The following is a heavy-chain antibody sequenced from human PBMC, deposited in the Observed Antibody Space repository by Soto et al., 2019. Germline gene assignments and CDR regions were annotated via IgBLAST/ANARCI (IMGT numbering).Heavy chain of an antibody. J-gene: IGHJ2*01. Sequence: EAQLLESGGGLVQPGESLRLSCAVSGFPFSNYAMSWVRQAPGKGLEWVSVVRSNGGTTFYADSVKGRFTISRDYSKNTVNLQMNSLRADDTAVYYCAKVGEHSGIWYSWDFDVWGRGTQVTVSS. CDR1: GFPFSNYA. CDR3: AKVGEHSGIWYSWDFDV. CDR2: VRSNGGTT. V-gene: IGHV3-23*01. D-gene: IGHD6-13*01.